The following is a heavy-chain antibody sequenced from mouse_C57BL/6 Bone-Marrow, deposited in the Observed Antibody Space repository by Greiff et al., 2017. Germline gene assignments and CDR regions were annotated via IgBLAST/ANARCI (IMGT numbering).Heavy chain of an antibody. Sequence: QVQLQQPGAELVKPGASVKLSCKASGYTFTSYWMQWVKPRPGQGLEWIGEIDPSDSYTNYNQKFKDKATLTVDKSSSTAYMQLSSLTSEDSAVYYCARENYWGQGTLVTVSA. J-gene: IGHJ3*01. CDR2: IDPSDSYT. CDR1: GYTFTSYW. V-gene: IGHV1-50*01. CDR3: ARENY.